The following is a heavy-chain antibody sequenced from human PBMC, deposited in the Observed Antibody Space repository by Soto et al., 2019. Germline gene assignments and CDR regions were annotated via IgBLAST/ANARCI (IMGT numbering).Heavy chain of an antibody. Sequence: PSETLSLTCAVSGFSIISGGYSWSWIRKPPGKGLEWIGYIYHSGSTYYNPSLKSRVTISVDRSKNQFSLKLTSVTAADTAVYYCASQKLDVPAYFDSWGQGTLVTVSS. CDR3: ASQKLDVPAYFDS. CDR2: IYHSGST. J-gene: IGHJ4*02. CDR1: GFSIISGGYS. V-gene: IGHV4-30-2*01. D-gene: IGHD1-1*01.